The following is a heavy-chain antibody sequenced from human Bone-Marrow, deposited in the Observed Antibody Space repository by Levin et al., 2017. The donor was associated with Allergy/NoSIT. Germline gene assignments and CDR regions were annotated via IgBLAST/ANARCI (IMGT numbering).Heavy chain of an antibody. CDR1: GFTFSSYD. J-gene: IGHJ4*02. CDR3: ARRYCSSTSCYFDY. Sequence: GGSPRLSCAASGFTFSSYDMHWVRQATGKGLEWVSAIGTAGDTYYPGSVKGRFTISRENAKNSLYLQMNSLRAGDTAVYYCARRYCSSTSCYFDYWGQGTLVTVSS. V-gene: IGHV3-13*04. D-gene: IGHD2-2*01. CDR2: IGTAGDT.